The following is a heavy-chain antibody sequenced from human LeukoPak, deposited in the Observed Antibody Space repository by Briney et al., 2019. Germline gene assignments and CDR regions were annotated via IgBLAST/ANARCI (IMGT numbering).Heavy chain of an antibody. D-gene: IGHD2-21*02. J-gene: IGHJ6*02. Sequence: PGGSLRLSCAASGFTFSSYAMHWVRQAPGKGLEWVAVISYDGSNKYYADSVKGRFTISRDNSKNTLYLQMNSLRAEDTAVYYCARLHCGGDCYPAPRVGFGMDVWGQGTTVTVSS. CDR1: GFTFSSYA. V-gene: IGHV3-30-3*01. CDR2: ISYDGSNK. CDR3: ARLHCGGDCYPAPRVGFGMDV.